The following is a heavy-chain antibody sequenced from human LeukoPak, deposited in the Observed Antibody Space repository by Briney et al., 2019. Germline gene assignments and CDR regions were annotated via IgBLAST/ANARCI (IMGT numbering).Heavy chain of an antibody. V-gene: IGHV1-69*13. CDR3: AREGIYSSGSPLANRD. CDR2: IIPIFGTA. J-gene: IGHJ4*02. D-gene: IGHD6-19*01. CDR1: GGTFSSYA. Sequence: SVKVSCKASGGTFSSYAISWVRQAPGQGLEWMGGIIPIFGTANYAQKFQGRVTITADESTSTAYMELSSLRSEDAAVYYCAREGIYSSGSPLANRDWGQGTLVTVSS.